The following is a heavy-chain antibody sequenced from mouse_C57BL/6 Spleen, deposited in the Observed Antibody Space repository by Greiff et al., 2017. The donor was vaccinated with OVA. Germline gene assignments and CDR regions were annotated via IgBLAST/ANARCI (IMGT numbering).Heavy chain of an antibody. J-gene: IGHJ4*01. CDR2: IDPSDSET. V-gene: IGHV1-52*01. CDR3: AREGSRAMDY. D-gene: IGHD1-1*01. Sequence: VQLQQSGAELVRPGSSVKLSCKASGYTFTSYWMHWVKQRPIQGLEWIGNIDPSDSETHYNQKFKDKATLTVDKSSSTAYMQLSSLTSEDSAVYYCAREGSRAMDYWGQGTSVTVSS. CDR1: GYTFTSYW.